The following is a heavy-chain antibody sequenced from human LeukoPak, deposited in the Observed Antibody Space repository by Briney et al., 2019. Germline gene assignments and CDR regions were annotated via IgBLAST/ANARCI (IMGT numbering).Heavy chain of an antibody. D-gene: IGHD5-24*01. CDR1: GGSISSSSYY. Sequence: SETLSLTCTVSGGSISSSSYYWGWIRQPPGKGLEWIGSIYYSGSTYYNPSLKSRVTISVDTSKNQFSLKLSSVTAADTAVYYCARDEGMGDAFDIWGQGTMVTVSS. CDR2: IYYSGST. V-gene: IGHV4-39*07. J-gene: IGHJ3*02. CDR3: ARDEGMGDAFDI.